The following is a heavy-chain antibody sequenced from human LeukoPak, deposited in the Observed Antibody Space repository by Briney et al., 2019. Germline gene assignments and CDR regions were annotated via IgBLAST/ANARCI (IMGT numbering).Heavy chain of an antibody. V-gene: IGHV3-49*04. J-gene: IGHJ4*02. CDR3: TRDQAPHIDY. CDR1: GFTFSNHW. CDR2: IRSKAYGGTT. Sequence: TGGSLRLSCAASGFTFSNHWMSWVRQAPGKGLEWVGFIRSKAYGGTTEYAASVKGRFTISRDDSKSIAYLQMNSLKTEDTAVYYCTRDQAPHIDYWGQGTLVTVSS.